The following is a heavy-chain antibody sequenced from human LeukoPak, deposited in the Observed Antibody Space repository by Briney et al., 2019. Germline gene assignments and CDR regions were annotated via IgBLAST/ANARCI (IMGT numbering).Heavy chain of an antibody. J-gene: IGHJ4*02. V-gene: IGHV3-23*01. CDR2: TSGSGGST. D-gene: IGHD6-19*01. CDR3: AKEATRVAVAVLGLFDY. Sequence: GGSLRLSCAASGFTFSSYAMSWVRQAPGKGLEWVSATSGSGGSTYYADSVKGRFTISRDNSKNTLYLQMNSLRAEDTAVYYCAKEATRVAVAVLGLFDYWGQGTLVTVSS. CDR1: GFTFSSYA.